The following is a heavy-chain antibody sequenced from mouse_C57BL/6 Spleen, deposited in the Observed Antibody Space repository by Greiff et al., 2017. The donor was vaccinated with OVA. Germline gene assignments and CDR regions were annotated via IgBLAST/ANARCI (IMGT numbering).Heavy chain of an antibody. CDR1: GYSITSGYY. CDR3: ARLITTVVARYFDV. J-gene: IGHJ1*03. D-gene: IGHD1-1*01. CDR2: ISYDGSN. Sequence: DVQLQESGPGLVKPSQSLSLTCSVTGYSITSGYYWNWIRQFPGNKLEWMGYISYDGSNNYNPSLKNRISITRDTSKNQFFLKLNSVTTEDTATYYCARLITTVVARYFDVWGTGTTVTVSS. V-gene: IGHV3-6*01.